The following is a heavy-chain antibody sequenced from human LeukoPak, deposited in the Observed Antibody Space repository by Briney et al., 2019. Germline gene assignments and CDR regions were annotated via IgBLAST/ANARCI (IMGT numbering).Heavy chain of an antibody. CDR3: ARAYNYYDSSGYYLGYYFDY. CDR2: SNAGNGNT. Sequence: ASVKVSCKASGYTFTSYAMHWVRQAPGQRPEWMGWSNAGNGNTKYSQEFQGRVTITRDTSASTAYMELSSLRSEDMAVYYCARAYNYYDSSGYYLGYYFDYWGQGTLSPSP. V-gene: IGHV1-3*02. J-gene: IGHJ4*02. CDR1: GYTFTSYA. D-gene: IGHD3-22*01.